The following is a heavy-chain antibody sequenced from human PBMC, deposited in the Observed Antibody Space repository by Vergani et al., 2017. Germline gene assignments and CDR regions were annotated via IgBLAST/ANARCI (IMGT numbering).Heavy chain of an antibody. D-gene: IGHD1-26*01. V-gene: IGHV4-59*01. Sequence: QVQLQESGPGLVKPSETLSLTCTVSGGSISSYYWSWIRQPPGKGLEWIGYIYYSGSTNYNPSLKSRVTISVDTSKNQFSLKLSSVTAADTAVYYCARVEWELPSNFDYWGQGTLVTVSS. J-gene: IGHJ4*02. CDR3: ARVEWELPSNFDY. CDR2: IYYSGST. CDR1: GGSISSYY.